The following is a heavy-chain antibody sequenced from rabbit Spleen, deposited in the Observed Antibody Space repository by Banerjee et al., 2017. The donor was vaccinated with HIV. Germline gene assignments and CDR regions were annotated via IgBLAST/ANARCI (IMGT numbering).Heavy chain of an antibody. CDR1: GITLSSYY. D-gene: IGHD6-1*01. CDR2: IVNGDGST. CDR3: VREAGYGGYGDAML. Sequence: QELVESGGGLVQPGESLKLSCKVSGITLSSYYMNWVRQAPGKGLEWIACIVNGDGSTYYASWAKGRFTISKTSSTTVTLQMTSLTAADTATYFCVREAGYGGYGDAMLWGPGTLVTVS. V-gene: IGHV1S40*01. J-gene: IGHJ4*01.